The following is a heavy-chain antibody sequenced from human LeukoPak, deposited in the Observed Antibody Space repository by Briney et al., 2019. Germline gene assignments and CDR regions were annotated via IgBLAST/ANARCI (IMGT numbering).Heavy chain of an antibody. CDR2: INQDATKI. D-gene: IGHD6-13*01. CDR3: ARVTYSSNYYQDY. CDR1: GFTFSSYW. Sequence: PGGSLRLSCAASGFTFSSYWMSWVRQAPGKGLEWVANINQDATKIYSVDSVKGRFTISRDNAKNSLFLQMNSLRAEDTAVYYCARVTYSSNYYQDYWGQGTLVTVSS. V-gene: IGHV3-7*04. J-gene: IGHJ4*02.